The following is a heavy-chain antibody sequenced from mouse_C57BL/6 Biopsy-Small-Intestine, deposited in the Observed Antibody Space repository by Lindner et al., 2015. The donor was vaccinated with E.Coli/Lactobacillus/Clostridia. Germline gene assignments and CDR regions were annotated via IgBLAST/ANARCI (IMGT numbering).Heavy chain of an antibody. D-gene: IGHD1-1*01. J-gene: IGHJ1*01. Sequence: SVKVSCKASGYTFSTYGISWVRQAPGQGLEWMGWISGSNGNAEYSQRLQGRVSMTTDTSTSTAYMDLRSLRLDDTAVYYCARDQHHLVLAYSHGMDVWGQGTTVTVSS. CDR1: GYTFSTYG. CDR2: ISGSNGNA. CDR3: ARDQHHLVLAYSHGMDV. V-gene: IGHV1S134*01.